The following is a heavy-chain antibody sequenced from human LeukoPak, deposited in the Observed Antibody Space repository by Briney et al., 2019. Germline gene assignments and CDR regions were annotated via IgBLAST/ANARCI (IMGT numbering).Heavy chain of an antibody. Sequence: SETLSLTCTVSGGSISSSSYYWGWIRQPPGKGLEWIGSSYYSWSTYYNPSLKSRVTISVDTSKNQFYLMLSSVTAAGTAVYYCARAVGSFAWLPLFDYWGQGTLVTVSS. CDR3: ARAVGSFAWLPLFDY. J-gene: IGHJ4*02. CDR2: SYYSWST. D-gene: IGHD3-9*01. V-gene: IGHV4-39*01. CDR1: GGSISSSSYY.